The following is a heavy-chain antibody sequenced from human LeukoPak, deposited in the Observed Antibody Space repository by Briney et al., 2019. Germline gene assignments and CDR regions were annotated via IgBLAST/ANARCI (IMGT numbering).Heavy chain of an antibody. CDR2: ISGSSSDI. J-gene: IGHJ4*02. V-gene: IGHV3-11*06. CDR3: VRGAPSAAD. CDR1: GFTFSDTY. Sequence: GSLRLSCAASGFTFSDTYMSWIRQPPGKGLEWVSYISGSSSDIKYADSVKGRFTVSRDNAKNTLYVQMNSLRVEDSAVYYCVRGAPSAADWGRGTLVTVSS.